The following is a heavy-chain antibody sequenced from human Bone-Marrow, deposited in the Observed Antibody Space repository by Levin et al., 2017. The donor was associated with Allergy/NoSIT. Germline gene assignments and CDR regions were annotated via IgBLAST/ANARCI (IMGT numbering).Heavy chain of an antibody. Sequence: GESLKISCATSGLIFREYWMSLVRQAPGKGLEWVANIKEDSSDKKYVDSVKGRFTISRDNAKNSLYLQMNSLRVEDTAVYYCVRDRGYGPDYDYWGQGTLVTVSS. J-gene: IGHJ4*02. CDR2: IKEDSSDK. CDR3: VRDRGYGPDYDY. CDR1: GLIFREYW. D-gene: IGHD5-18*01. V-gene: IGHV3-7*03.